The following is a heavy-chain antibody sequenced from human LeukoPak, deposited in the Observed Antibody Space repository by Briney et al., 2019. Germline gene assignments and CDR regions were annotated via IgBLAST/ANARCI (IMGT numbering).Heavy chain of an antibody. CDR3: AKVADDYGDYDWFDP. J-gene: IGHJ5*02. Sequence: GGSLRLSCAASGFTFSSYAMSWVRQAPGKGLEWVSAISGSGGSTYYADSVKGRFTISRDNSKNTLYLQMISLRAEDTAVYYCAKVADDYGDYDWFDPWGQGTLVTVSS. V-gene: IGHV3-23*01. CDR2: ISGSGGST. CDR1: GFTFSSYA. D-gene: IGHD4-17*01.